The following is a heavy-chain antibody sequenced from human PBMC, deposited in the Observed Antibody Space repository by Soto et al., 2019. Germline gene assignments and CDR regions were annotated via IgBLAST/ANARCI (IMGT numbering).Heavy chain of an antibody. V-gene: IGHV3-23*01. D-gene: IGHD1-1*01. CDR1: GFTFSSYA. Sequence: GGSLRLSCAASGFTFSSYAMSWVRQAPGKGLEWVSVISSSGGNTYYADSVKGRFTISRDNSKNTLYLQMNSSVTAADTAVYYCAREEKTGTQHFDYWGQGTLVTVSS. CDR3: AREEKTGTQHFDY. J-gene: IGHJ4*02. CDR2: ISSSGGNT.